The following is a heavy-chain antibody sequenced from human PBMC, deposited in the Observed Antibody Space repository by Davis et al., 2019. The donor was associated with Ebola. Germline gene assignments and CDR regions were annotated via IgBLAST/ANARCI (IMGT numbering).Heavy chain of an antibody. CDR3: ARGRIFGVVRYYYYGMDV. CDR2: IYYSGST. CDR1: GGSISSYY. V-gene: IGHV4-59*12. Sequence: SETLSLTCTVSGGSISSYYWSWIRQPPGKGLEWIGYIYYSGSTNYNPSLKSRVTISVDTSKNQFSLKLSSVTAADTAVYYCARGRIFGVVRYYYYGMDVWGQGTTVTVSS. J-gene: IGHJ6*02. D-gene: IGHD3-3*02.